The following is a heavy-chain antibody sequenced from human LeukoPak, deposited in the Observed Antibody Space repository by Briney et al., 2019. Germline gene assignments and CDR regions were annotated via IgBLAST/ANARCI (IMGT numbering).Heavy chain of an antibody. CDR3: ARGPSGSYRHQDS. CDR1: GGSISTYY. Sequence: SETLSLTCTVSGGSISTYYWSWIRQPAGKGLEWIGHIYTSGSTNYNPSLKSRVTMSVDTSKNQFSLKLNSVTAADTAIYYCARGPSGSYRHQDSWGQGTLVTVSS. D-gene: IGHD1-26*01. V-gene: IGHV4-4*07. CDR2: IYTSGST. J-gene: IGHJ4*02.